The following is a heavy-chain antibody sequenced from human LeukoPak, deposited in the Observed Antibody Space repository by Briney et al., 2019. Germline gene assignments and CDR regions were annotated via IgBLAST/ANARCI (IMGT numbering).Heavy chain of an antibody. CDR1: GFTFSSYS. J-gene: IGHJ6*03. V-gene: IGHV3-48*01. CDR2: ISSSSSTI. CDR3: ARPLPERDFWSGYSYYYYYYYMDV. Sequence: GGSLRLSCAASGFTFSSYSMNWVRQAPGKGLEWVSYISSSSSTIYYADSVKGRFTISRDKAKNSLYLQMNSLRAEDTAVYYCARPLPERDFWSGYSYYYYYYYMDVWGKGTTVTVSS. D-gene: IGHD3-3*01.